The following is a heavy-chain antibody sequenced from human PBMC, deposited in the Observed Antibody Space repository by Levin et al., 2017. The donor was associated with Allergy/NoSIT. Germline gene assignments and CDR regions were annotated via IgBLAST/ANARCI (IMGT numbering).Heavy chain of an antibody. J-gene: IGHJ4*02. CDR1: GYKFINHG. CDR2: INTYTGNT. V-gene: IGHV1-18*01. D-gene: IGHD6-19*01. CDR3: ARDTSGWLATAY. Sequence: GESLKISCKASGYKFINHGISWVRQAPGQGLEWMGWINTYTGNTKYVQRFQGRVTMTTDTSTSTASMELRSLISDDTAIYYCARDTSGWLATAYWGQGTPVTVSS.